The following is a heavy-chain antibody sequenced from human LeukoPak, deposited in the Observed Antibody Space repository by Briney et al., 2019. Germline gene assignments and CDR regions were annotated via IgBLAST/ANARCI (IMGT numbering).Heavy chain of an antibody. CDR2: IYSGGST. V-gene: IGHV3-53*01. Sequence: PGGSLRLSCAASGFTVSSNYMSWVRQAPGKGLEWVSVIYSGGSTYYADSVKGRFTISRDNSKNTLYLQMNSLRAEDTAVYYCARARWELPMVHYFDYWGQGTLVTVSS. CDR3: ARARWELPMVHYFDY. D-gene: IGHD1-26*01. J-gene: IGHJ4*02. CDR1: GFTVSSNY.